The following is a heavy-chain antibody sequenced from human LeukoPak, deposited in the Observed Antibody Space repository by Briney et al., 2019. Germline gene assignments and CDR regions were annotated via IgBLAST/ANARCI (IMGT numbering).Heavy chain of an antibody. V-gene: IGHV3-23*01. D-gene: IGHD3-9*01. Sequence: GGSLRLSCAASGFTFSSYGMSWVRQAPGKGLEWVSAISGSGGSTYYADSVKGRFTISRDNSKNTLYLQMNSLRAEDTAVYYCAKDDVLRYFDWFQALPDYWGQGTLVTVSS. CDR1: GFTFSSYG. CDR2: ISGSGGST. CDR3: AKDDVLRYFDWFQALPDY. J-gene: IGHJ4*02.